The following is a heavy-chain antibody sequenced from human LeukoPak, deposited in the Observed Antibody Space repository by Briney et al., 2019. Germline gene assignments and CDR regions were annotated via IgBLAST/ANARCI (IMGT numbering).Heavy chain of an antibody. V-gene: IGHV1-8*03. CDR2: MNPNSGNT. CDR1: GYTFTSYD. D-gene: IGHD2-15*01. J-gene: IGHJ4*02. CDR3: ARVAFVGYCSGGSCGAFDY. Sequence: ASVKVSCKASGYTFTSYDINWVRQATGQGLEWMGWMNPNSGNTGYAQKFQGRVTIPRNTSISTAYMELSRLRSDDTAVYYCARVAFVGYCSGGSCGAFDYWGQGTLVTVSS.